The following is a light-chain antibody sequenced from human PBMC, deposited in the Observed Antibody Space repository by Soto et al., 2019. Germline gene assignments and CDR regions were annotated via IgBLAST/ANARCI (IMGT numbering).Light chain of an antibody. CDR1: QSVSNN. Sequence: EIVMTQSPATLSVSPGERATLSCRASQSVSNNLAWYQQRPGQAPSLLIYGASTRATGIPARFSGSGSGTEFTLTISSLQSEDFAVYYCQQYNNWPPATFGQGTKVDI. CDR2: GAS. CDR3: QQYNNWPPAT. V-gene: IGKV3-15*01. J-gene: IGKJ1*01.